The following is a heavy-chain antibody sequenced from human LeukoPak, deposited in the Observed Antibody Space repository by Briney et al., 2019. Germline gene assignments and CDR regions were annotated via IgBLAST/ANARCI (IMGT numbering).Heavy chain of an antibody. CDR1: GYSFTSYW. CDR3: ARLRSGWDFDY. CDR2: ISPGDSDT. J-gene: IGHJ4*02. V-gene: IGHV5-51*01. D-gene: IGHD6-19*01. Sequence: GESLRISCKGSGYSFTSYWIGWVRQMPGKGLEWMGIISPGDSDTRYSPSFQGQVSISADKSISTAYLQWSSVKASDTAMYYCARLRSGWDFDYWGQGSLVTVSS.